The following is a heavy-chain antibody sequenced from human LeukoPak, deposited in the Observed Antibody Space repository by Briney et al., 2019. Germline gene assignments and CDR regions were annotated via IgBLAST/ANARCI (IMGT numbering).Heavy chain of an antibody. Sequence: ASVKVSCKASGYTFTSYYMHWVRQAPGQGLEWMGIINPSGGSTSYAQKFQGRVTMTRDTSTSTVYMELSSLRSEDTAVYYCARVRSIRMETATILGYWGQGTLVTVSS. CDR2: INPSGGST. V-gene: IGHV1-46*01. J-gene: IGHJ4*02. D-gene: IGHD5-24*01. CDR1: GYTFTSYY. CDR3: ARVRSIRMETATILGY.